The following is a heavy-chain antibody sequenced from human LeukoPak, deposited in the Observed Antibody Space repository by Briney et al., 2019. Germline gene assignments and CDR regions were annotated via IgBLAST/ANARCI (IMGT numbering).Heavy chain of an antibody. CDR1: GFTFSSYM. D-gene: IGHD2-21*01. V-gene: IGHV3-7*03. CDR3: AKETYWGGFDP. Sequence: GGSLRLSCAASGFTFSSYMMTWVRQAPGKGLEWVANIKPDGGEKFYVDSVKGRFTISRDNAKNSLYLQMNSLRAEDMALYYCAKETYWGGFDPWGQGTLVTVSS. J-gene: IGHJ5*02. CDR2: IKPDGGEK.